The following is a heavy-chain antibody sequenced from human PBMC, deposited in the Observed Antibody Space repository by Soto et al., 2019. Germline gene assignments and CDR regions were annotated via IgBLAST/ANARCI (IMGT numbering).Heavy chain of an antibody. CDR3: AREYDIFPGSWFDP. CDR1: GYTFTSYG. V-gene: IGHV1-18*01. D-gene: IGHD3-9*01. J-gene: IGHJ5*02. CDR2: ISAYNGNT. Sequence: ASVKVSCKASGYTFTSYGISWVRQTPGQGLEWMGWISAYNGNTNYAQKLQGRVTMTTDTSTSTAYMELRSLRSDDTAVYYCAREYDIFPGSWFDPWGQGTLVTVSS.